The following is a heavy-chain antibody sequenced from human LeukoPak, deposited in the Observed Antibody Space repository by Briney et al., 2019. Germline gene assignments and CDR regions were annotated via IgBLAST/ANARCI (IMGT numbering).Heavy chain of an antibody. CDR1: GFTFSSYS. V-gene: IGHV3-21*01. CDR2: ISSSSSYI. J-gene: IGHJ4*02. Sequence: PGGSLRLSCAASGFTFSSYSMNWVRQAPGKGLEWVSSISSSSSYISYADSGKGRFTISTDNAKNSLYLQMNSLRAEDTAVYYCARDRGYYGSGSYDFDYWGQGTLVTVSS. CDR3: ARDRGYYGSGSYDFDY. D-gene: IGHD3-10*01.